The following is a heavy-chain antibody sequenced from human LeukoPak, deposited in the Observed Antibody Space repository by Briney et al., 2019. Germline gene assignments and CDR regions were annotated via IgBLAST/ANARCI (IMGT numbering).Heavy chain of an antibody. CDR1: GGSISTYY. D-gene: IGHD3-22*01. V-gene: IGHV4-59*08. CDR2: IFYSGSA. Sequence: SETLSLTCTVSGGSISTYYWSWIRQPPGKGLEWIGFIFYSGSANYSPSLKSRITLSVDTSKNQSSLKLSSVTAADTAMYYCARHSSGYYSLFDYWGQGTLVTVSS. J-gene: IGHJ4*02. CDR3: ARHSSGYYSLFDY.